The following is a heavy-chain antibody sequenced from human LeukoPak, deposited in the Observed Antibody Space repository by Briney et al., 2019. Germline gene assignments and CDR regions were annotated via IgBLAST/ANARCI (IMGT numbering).Heavy chain of an antibody. CDR2: IYYSGST. Sequence: PSETLSLTCTVSSDSISSSYWSWIRQPPGKGLEWIGYIYYSGSTNYNPSLKSRVAISVDTSKNQFSLKLNYVTAADTAVYYCARDDFEYSVHYGMDVWGQGTTVTVSS. CDR1: SDSISSSY. V-gene: IGHV4-59*01. CDR3: ARDDFEYSVHYGMDV. D-gene: IGHD3-9*01. J-gene: IGHJ6*02.